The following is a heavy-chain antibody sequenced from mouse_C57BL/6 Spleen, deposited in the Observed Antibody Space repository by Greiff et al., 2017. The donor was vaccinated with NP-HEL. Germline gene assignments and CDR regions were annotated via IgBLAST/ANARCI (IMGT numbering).Heavy chain of an antibody. Sequence: QVQLKESGAELVRPGASVTLSCKASGYTFTDYEMHWVKQTPVHGLEWIGAIDPETGGTAYNQKFKGKAILTADKSSSTAYMQLSSLTSEDSAVYYCTDTVLATCWYFEVWGTGTTVTVSS. V-gene: IGHV1-15*01. CDR2: IDPETGGT. J-gene: IGHJ1*03. CDR3: TDTVLATCWYFEV. CDR1: GYTFTDYE. D-gene: IGHD1-1*01.